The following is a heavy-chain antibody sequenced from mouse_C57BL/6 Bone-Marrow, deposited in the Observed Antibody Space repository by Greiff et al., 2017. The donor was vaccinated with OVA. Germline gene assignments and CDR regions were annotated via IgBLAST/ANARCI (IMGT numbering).Heavy chain of an antibody. CDR1: GYTFTSYW. CDR2: INPSNGGT. Sequence: QVQLQQPGTELVKPGASVKLSCKASGYTFTSYWMPWVKQRPGQGLEWIGNINPSNGGTNYNEKFKSKATLTVDKSSSTAYMQLSSLTSEDSAVYYCARDGVLRYYVDYWGRGTALTVTA. D-gene: IGHD1-1*01. V-gene: IGHV1-53*01. CDR3: ARDGVLRYYVDY. J-gene: IGHJ2*01.